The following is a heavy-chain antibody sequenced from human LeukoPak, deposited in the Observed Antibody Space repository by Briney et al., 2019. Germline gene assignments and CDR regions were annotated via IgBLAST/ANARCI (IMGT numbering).Heavy chain of an antibody. J-gene: IGHJ4*02. CDR1: GYTFTRYG. Sequence: GASVKVSCKASGYTFTRYGISWVRQAPGQGLEGMGWISAYNGNTNYAQKLQGRVTMTTDTSTSTAYMELRSLRSDDTAVYYCARGPCSSTSCYAGGLIRYDYWGQGTLVTVSS. CDR2: ISAYNGNT. D-gene: IGHD2-2*01. V-gene: IGHV1-18*04. CDR3: ARGPCSSTSCYAGGLIRYDY.